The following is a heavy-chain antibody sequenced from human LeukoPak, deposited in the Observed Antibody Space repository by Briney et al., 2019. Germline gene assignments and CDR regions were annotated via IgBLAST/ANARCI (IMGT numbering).Heavy chain of an antibody. CDR3: ARVKTGTLSVVEAFDI. V-gene: IGHV3-53*01. J-gene: IGHJ3*02. D-gene: IGHD1-7*01. CDR1: GFTVISNY. Sequence: GGSLGLSCAASGFTVISNYMSWVRQAPGKGLEWVSVIYSGGSTYYVDSVKGRFTISRDNSKNTLYLQMNSLRAEDTAVCYCARVKTGTLSVVEAFDIWGQGTMVTVSS. CDR2: IYSGGST.